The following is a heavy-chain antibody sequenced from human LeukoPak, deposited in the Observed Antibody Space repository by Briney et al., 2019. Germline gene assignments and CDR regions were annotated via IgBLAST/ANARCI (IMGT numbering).Heavy chain of an antibody. Sequence: GGSLRRSCAASGFTFSSYEMNWVRQAPGKGLEWGSYISSSGSTIYYADSVKGRFTISRDNAKTTLYLQMNSLRAEDTAVYYCARFIAAPYYFDYWGRGTLVTVSS. CDR2: ISSSGSTI. J-gene: IGHJ4*02. V-gene: IGHV3-48*03. CDR3: ARFIAAPYYFDY. D-gene: IGHD6-13*01. CDR1: GFTFSSYE.